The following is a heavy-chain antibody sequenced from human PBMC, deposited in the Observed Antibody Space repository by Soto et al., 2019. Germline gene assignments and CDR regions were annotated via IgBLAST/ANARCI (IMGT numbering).Heavy chain of an antibody. CDR2: IYSGGST. Sequence: GGSLRLSCAASGFTVSSNYKCWVRQAQGKGLERVSVIYSGGSTYYADSGKGRFTISRDNSNNTLYLQMNSLRAEDTAVYYCARNAAATTYCYYYIDIWGEATTVTVSS. J-gene: IGHJ6*03. D-gene: IGHD5-12*01. CDR1: GFTVSSNY. V-gene: IGHV3-66*01. CDR3: ARNAAATTYCYYYIDI.